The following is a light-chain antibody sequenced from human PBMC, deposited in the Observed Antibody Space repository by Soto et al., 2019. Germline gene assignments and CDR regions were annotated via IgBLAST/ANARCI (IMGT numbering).Light chain of an antibody. CDR1: HSVSGRY. Sequence: IVLTQSPDTLSLSPGEGATLSCRASHSVSGRYLAWYQQKPGQAPRLLIYDASSRATGIPDRFSGSGSGTDFTLTISSLEPEDSAVYYCQQYGSSPLITFGGGTKVEIK. J-gene: IGKJ4*01. CDR3: QQYGSSPLIT. CDR2: DAS. V-gene: IGKV3-20*01.